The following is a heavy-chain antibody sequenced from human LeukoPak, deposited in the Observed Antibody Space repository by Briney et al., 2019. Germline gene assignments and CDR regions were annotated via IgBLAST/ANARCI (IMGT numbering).Heavy chain of an antibody. J-gene: IGHJ4*02. Sequence: SETLSLTCAVSGGSITSYYWSWIRQSPGKGLEWIGSIFYTGPTNYNPSLKSRVTISVDTSKNQFSLKLRSVATEDTAAYFCARARWSPYYFDNWGQGTLVTVSS. CDR1: GGSITSYY. CDR3: ARARWSPYYFDN. CDR2: IFYTGPT. D-gene: IGHD6-13*01. V-gene: IGHV4-59*01.